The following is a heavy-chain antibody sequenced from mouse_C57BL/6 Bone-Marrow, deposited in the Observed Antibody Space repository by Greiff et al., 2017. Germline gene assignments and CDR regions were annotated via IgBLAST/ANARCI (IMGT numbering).Heavy chain of an antibody. Sequence: EVQLVESGGGLVQPKGSLKLSCAASGFSFNTYAMNWVRQAPGKGLEWVARISSKSNNYATYCADSVKDRFTISRDDSESMLYLQMNNLKTDDTAMYYCVRGVLRYAMDDWGQGTSVTVYS. D-gene: IGHD1-1*01. V-gene: IGHV10-1*01. CDR1: GFSFNTYA. CDR3: VRGVLRYAMDD. CDR2: ISSKSNNYAT. J-gene: IGHJ4*01.